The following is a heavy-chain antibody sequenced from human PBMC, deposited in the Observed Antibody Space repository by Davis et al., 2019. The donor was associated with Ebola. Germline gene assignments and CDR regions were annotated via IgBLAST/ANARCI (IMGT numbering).Heavy chain of an antibody. CDR3: VKDRRWLQLVAFDI. CDR2: ISWNSGSI. J-gene: IGHJ3*02. Sequence: LSLTCAASGFTFDDYAMHWVRQAPGKGLEWVSGISWNSGSIGYADSVKGRFTISRDNAKNSLYLQMNSLRAEDTALYYCVKDRRWLQLVAFDIWGQGTMVTVSS. V-gene: IGHV3-9*01. D-gene: IGHD5-24*01. CDR1: GFTFDDYA.